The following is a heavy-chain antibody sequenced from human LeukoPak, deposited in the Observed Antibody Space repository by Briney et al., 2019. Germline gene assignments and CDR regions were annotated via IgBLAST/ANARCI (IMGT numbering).Heavy chain of an antibody. CDR1: GYSFSSYW. CDR2: IEPSDSYT. CDR3: ARHTISDY. V-gene: IGHV5-10-1*01. Sequence: GESLKISCKGSGYSFSSYWINWVRQMPGKGLEWMGRIEPSDSYTNYNPSFQGHVTISADKSISTAYLQWSSLMASGTAMYYCARHTISDYWGQGTQVTVSS. J-gene: IGHJ4*02. D-gene: IGHD3-10*01.